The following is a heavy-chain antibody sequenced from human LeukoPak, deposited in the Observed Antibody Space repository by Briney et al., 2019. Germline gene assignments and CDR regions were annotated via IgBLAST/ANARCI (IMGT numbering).Heavy chain of an antibody. Sequence: GGSLRLSCAASGFTFSSYGMHWVRQAPGKGLEWVSAISGSGGSTYYADSVKGRFTISRDNSKNTLYLQMNSLRAEDTAVYYCAKAPLSGYCSSTSCYIQWGQGTLVTVSS. CDR2: ISGSGGST. CDR3: AKAPLSGYCSSTSCYIQ. V-gene: IGHV3-23*01. D-gene: IGHD2-2*02. CDR1: GFTFSSYG. J-gene: IGHJ4*02.